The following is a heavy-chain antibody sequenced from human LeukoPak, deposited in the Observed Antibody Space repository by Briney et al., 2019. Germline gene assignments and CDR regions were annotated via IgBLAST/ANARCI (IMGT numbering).Heavy chain of an antibody. Sequence: ASVKVSCKASGYTFTSYYMHWVRQAPGQGLEWMGIINPSGGSTSYAQKFQGRVTMTKDTSTSTVYMALSSLRSEDTAVYSCARDGGIYYYMDVWGKGTTVIIS. CDR2: INPSGGST. D-gene: IGHD3-16*01. V-gene: IGHV1-46*01. CDR1: GYTFTSYY. J-gene: IGHJ6*03. CDR3: ARDGGIYYYMDV.